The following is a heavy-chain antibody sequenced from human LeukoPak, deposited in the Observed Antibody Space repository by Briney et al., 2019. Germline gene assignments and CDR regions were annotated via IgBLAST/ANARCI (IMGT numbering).Heavy chain of an antibody. Sequence: GGSLRLSCAASGFTFSSSAMNWVRQAPGKGLEWVSAISSNGGSTYYADSVKGRFTISRDNSKNTLYLQMYSLRAEDTAVYYCAKAGLYYDSSGYYDEYYFDYWGQGTLVTVSS. CDR1: GFTFSSSA. J-gene: IGHJ4*02. V-gene: IGHV3-23*01. CDR2: ISSNGGST. CDR3: AKAGLYYDSSGYYDEYYFDY. D-gene: IGHD3-22*01.